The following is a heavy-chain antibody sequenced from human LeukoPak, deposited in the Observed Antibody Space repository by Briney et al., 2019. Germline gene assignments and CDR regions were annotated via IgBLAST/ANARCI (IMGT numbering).Heavy chain of an antibody. CDR3: AKGRNYDFWSGYFDY. CDR2: IWYDGSNK. J-gene: IGHJ4*02. Sequence: PGRSLRLSCAASGLTFSSYGMHWVRQAPGKGLEWVAVIWYDGSNKYYADSVKGRFTISRDNSKNTLYLQMNSLRAEDTAVYYCAKGRNYDFWSGYFDYWGQGTLVTVSS. D-gene: IGHD3-3*01. CDR1: GLTFSSYG. V-gene: IGHV3-33*06.